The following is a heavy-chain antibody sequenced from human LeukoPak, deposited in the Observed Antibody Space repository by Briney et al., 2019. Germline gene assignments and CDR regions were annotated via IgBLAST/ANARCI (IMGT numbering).Heavy chain of an antibody. J-gene: IGHJ3*02. CDR1: GYTFTGYY. Sequence: GASVKVSCKASGYTFTGYYMHWVRQAPGQGLEWMGWFNPNSGSAGYAQNFQGRVTIIGDTSMSTAYMELTSLRSEDTAVYYCARVISGFWTGYYDPFDIWGQGTMVTVSS. V-gene: IGHV1-2*02. CDR2: FNPNSGSA. CDR3: ARVISGFWTGYYDPFDI. D-gene: IGHD3/OR15-3a*01.